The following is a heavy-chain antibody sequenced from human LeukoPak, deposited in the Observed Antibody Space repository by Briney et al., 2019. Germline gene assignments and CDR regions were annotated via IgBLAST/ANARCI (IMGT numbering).Heavy chain of an antibody. Sequence: SETLSLTCTVSGGSISSGGYYWSWIRQHPGKGLEWIGYIYYSGSTYYNPSLKSRVTISVDTSKNQFSLKLSSVTAADTAVYYCARRESMAPKGAFDIWGQGTMVTVSS. CDR2: IYYSGST. J-gene: IGHJ3*02. CDR1: GGSISSGGYY. CDR3: ARRESMAPKGAFDI. D-gene: IGHD6-6*01. V-gene: IGHV4-31*03.